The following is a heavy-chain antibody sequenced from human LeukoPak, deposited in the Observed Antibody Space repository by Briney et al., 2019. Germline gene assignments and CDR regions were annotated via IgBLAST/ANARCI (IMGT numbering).Heavy chain of an antibody. CDR1: GGSISSSSYY. V-gene: IGHV4-39*01. J-gene: IGHJ5*02. CDR2: IYYSGST. Sequence: PSETLSLTCTVPGGSISSSSYYWGWIRQPPGKGLEWIGSIYYSGSTYYNPSLKSRVTISVDTSKNQFSLKLSSVTAADTAVYYCARNWNDCRHENWFDPWGQGTLVTVSS. CDR3: ARNWNDCRHENWFDP. D-gene: IGHD1-1*01.